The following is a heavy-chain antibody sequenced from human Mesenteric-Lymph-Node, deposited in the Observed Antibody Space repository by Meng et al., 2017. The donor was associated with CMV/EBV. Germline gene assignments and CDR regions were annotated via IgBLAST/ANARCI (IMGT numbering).Heavy chain of an antibody. D-gene: IGHD2-2*01. CDR2: INTYNGDT. J-gene: IGHJ3*02. CDR1: GYTFTSYY. Sequence: ASVKVSCKASGYTFTSYYMHWVRQAPGQGLEWMGWINTYNGDTRYAQKLQGRVTMTTDTSTTTAYMELRSLTSDDTAVYYCAREGADCSTASCYSGLDAFDIWGQGTLVTVSS. CDR3: AREGADCSTASCYSGLDAFDI. V-gene: IGHV1-18*04.